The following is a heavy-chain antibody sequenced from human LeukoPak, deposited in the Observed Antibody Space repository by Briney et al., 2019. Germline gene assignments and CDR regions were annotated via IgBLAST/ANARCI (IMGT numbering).Heavy chain of an antibody. CDR2: IYSSGSI. D-gene: IGHD4-17*01. Sequence: SETLSLTCTVSGGSISSYYWSWIRQPAGKGLEWIGRIYSSGSINYNPSPKSRVTMSVDMPKNQFSLKLSSVTAADRAVYYCARGIYGDYGLGYWGQGTLVTVSS. J-gene: IGHJ4*02. CDR3: ARGIYGDYGLGY. CDR1: GGSISSYY. V-gene: IGHV4-4*07.